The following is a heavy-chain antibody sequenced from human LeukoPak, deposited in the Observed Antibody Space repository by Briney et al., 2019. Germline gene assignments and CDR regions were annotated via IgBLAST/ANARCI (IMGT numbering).Heavy chain of an antibody. CDR2: IKQDGSEK. D-gene: IGHD6-6*01. V-gene: IGHV3-7*03. CDR3: AVAARSGYHGLDV. J-gene: IGHJ6*02. Sequence: PGGSLRLSCAASGFTFGSYWMSWVRQAPGKGLEWVANIKQDGSEKYYVDSVKGRFTISRDNAKNSLYLQMNSLRAEDTAVYYCAVAARSGYHGLDVWGQGTTVTVSS. CDR1: GFTFGSYW.